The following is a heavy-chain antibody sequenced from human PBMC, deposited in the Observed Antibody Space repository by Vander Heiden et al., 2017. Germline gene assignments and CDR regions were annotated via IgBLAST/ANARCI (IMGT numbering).Heavy chain of an antibody. CDR1: GFTFNNYA. J-gene: IGHJ4*02. Sequence: EVQLLESGGGLVQPGGSLRLSCAASGFTFNNYAVSWVRQPPGKGLEWVSTISGGGVHTYYADSVKGRFTISRDNSNNTLFLQMNTLRAEDTAVYYCAKLRTAKGYYFDDWGQGTLVAVSS. CDR2: ISGGGVHT. D-gene: IGHD2-21*02. CDR3: AKLRTAKGYYFDD. V-gene: IGHV3-23*01.